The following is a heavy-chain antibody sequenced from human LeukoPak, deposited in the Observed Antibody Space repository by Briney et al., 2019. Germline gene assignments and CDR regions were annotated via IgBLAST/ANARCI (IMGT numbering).Heavy chain of an antibody. V-gene: IGHV4-61*02. CDR1: GGSISSSSYY. CDR2: IYTSGST. J-gene: IGHJ5*02. Sequence: PSETLSLTCTVSGGSISSSSYYWGWIRQPAGKGLEWIGRIYTSGSTNYNPSLKSRVTMSVDTSKSQFSLRLSSVTAADTAVYYCARMSCGSGDNWFDPWGQGALVTVSS. D-gene: IGHD3-10*01. CDR3: ARMSCGSGDNWFDP.